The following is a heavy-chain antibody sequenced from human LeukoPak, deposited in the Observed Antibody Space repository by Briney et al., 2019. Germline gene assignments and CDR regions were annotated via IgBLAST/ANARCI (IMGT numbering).Heavy chain of an antibody. J-gene: IGHJ4*02. Sequence: GRSLRLSCVASGFAFSQFPVHWVRQAPGKRLEWVAFISHDGGNKKYGDSVKGRFTISRDNSKNTVYLQMNSLRPEDTALYYCARDKSYFGSGNYHYFDSWGQGALVIVSS. D-gene: IGHD3-10*01. CDR2: ISHDGGNK. CDR1: GFAFSQFP. CDR3: ARDKSYFGSGNYHYFDS. V-gene: IGHV3-30*03.